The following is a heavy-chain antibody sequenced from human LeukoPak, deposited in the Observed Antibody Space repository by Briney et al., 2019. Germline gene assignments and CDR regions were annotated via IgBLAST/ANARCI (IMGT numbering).Heavy chain of an antibody. CDR1: GGSISSYY. J-gene: IGHJ4*02. Sequence: SETLSLTCTVSGGSISSYYWSWIRQPPGKGLEWIGYIYYSGSTNYNPSLKSRVTISVDTSKNQFSLKLSSVTAADTAVYYCARVYGDYYFDYWGQGTLVTVSS. CDR3: ARVYGDYYFDY. V-gene: IGHV4-59*12. D-gene: IGHD4-17*01. CDR2: IYYSGST.